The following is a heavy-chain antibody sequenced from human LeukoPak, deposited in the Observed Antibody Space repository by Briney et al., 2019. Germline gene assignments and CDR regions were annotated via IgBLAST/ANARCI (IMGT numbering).Heavy chain of an antibody. CDR2: IYNSEST. J-gene: IGHJ5*02. Sequence: SETLSLTCTVSGGSISSSSYYWGWIRQPPGKGLEWIGYIYNSESTYYNPSLKSRVTISLDTSKNQFSLRLNSVTAADTAVYYCARVKGSNWFDPWGQGTLVTVSS. CDR1: GGSISSSSYY. CDR3: ARVKGSNWFDP. D-gene: IGHD6-6*01. V-gene: IGHV4-61*05.